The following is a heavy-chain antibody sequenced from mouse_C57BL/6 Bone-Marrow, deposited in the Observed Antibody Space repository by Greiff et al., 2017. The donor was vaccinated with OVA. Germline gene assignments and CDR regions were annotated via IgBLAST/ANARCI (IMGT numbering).Heavy chain of an antibody. J-gene: IGHJ1*03. CDR3: ARGYGSSPYWYFDV. CDR1: GYSFTDYN. Sequence: VQLQQSGPELVKPGASVKISCTASGYSFTDYNMNWVQQSNGKSLEWIGVINPNYGTTSYNQKFTGKATLTVDQSSSTAYMQLNSLISEDSAVYYGARGYGSSPYWYFDVWGTGTTVTVSS. V-gene: IGHV1-39*01. D-gene: IGHD1-1*01. CDR2: INPNYGTT.